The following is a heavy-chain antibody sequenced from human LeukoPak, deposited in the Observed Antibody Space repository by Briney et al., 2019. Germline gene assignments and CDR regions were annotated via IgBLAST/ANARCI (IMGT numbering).Heavy chain of an antibody. V-gene: IGHV4-39*01. J-gene: IGHJ4*02. D-gene: IGHD5-24*01. CDR3: GRHSYRGWLQFFDY. CDR2: IYYSGTT. CDR1: GGSFSGYY. Sequence: PSETLSLTCAVYGGSFSGYYWGWIRQPPGKGLEWIGSIYYSGTTYYNPSLKSRVTISADTSKNQFSLKLSSVTAADTAVYYCGRHSYRGWLQFFDYWGQGTRVTVSS.